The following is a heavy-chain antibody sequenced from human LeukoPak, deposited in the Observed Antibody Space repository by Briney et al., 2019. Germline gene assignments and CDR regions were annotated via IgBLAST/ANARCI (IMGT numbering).Heavy chain of an antibody. CDR3: ARHDRMGYYGSGSSPLHV. Sequence: SETLSLTCTVSGGSISSSSYYWGWIRQPPGKGLEWIGSIYYSGSTYYNPSLKSRVTISVDTSKNQFSLKLSSVTAADTAVYYCARHDRMGYYGSGSSPLHVWGKGTTVTISS. CDR1: GGSISSSSYY. J-gene: IGHJ6*04. D-gene: IGHD3-10*01. CDR2: IYYSGST. V-gene: IGHV4-39*01.